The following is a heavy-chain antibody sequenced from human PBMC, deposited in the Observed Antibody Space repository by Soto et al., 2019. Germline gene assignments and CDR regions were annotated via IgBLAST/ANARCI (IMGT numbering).Heavy chain of an antibody. V-gene: IGHV3-23*01. CDR1: GFTFSSYA. D-gene: IGHD6-19*01. CDR3: AKSNGWYAELEY. Sequence: EVQLLESGGGLVQPGGSLRLSCAASGFTFSSYAMSWVRQAPGKGLEWVSAISGSGGSTYYADSVKGRFTFSRDNSQNTLYLQMNSLRAEDTAVYYCAKSNGWYAELEYWGQGTLVTVSS. J-gene: IGHJ4*02. CDR2: ISGSGGST.